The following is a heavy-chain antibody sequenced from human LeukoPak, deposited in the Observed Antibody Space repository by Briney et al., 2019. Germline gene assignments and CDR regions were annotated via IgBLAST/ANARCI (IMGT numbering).Heavy chain of an antibody. V-gene: IGHV3-30*04. D-gene: IGHD6-13*01. CDR2: ISYDGSNK. CDR3: ARDRQQPTPWFDP. Sequence: GGSLRLSCAASGFTFSSYAMHWVRQAPGKGLEWVAVISYDGSNKYYADSVKGRFTISRDNSKNTLYLQMNSLRAEDTAVYYCARDRQQPTPWFDPWGQGTLVTVSS. CDR1: GFTFSSYA. J-gene: IGHJ5*02.